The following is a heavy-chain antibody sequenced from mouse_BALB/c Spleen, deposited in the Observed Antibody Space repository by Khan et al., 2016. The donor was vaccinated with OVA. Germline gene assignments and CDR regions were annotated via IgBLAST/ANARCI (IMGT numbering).Heavy chain of an antibody. V-gene: IGHV1S135*01. D-gene: IGHD1-1*01. CDR3: ARHGTSSWFAY. CDR2: IDPFNGST. Sequence: VQLQQSGPELMKPGASVKISCKASGYSFTTYYIHWVKQSHGKSLEWIGYIDPFNGSTTYNQKFKGKATLTVDKSSSTAYMHLSSLTSEDSAVYYCARHGTSSWFAYWGQGTLVTASA. CDR1: GYSFTTYY. J-gene: IGHJ3*01.